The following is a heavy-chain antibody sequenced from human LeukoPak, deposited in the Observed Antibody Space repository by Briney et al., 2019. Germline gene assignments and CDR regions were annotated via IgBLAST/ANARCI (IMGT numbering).Heavy chain of an antibody. CDR2: IYPGDSDT. CDR3: VRHLSGYGFDYRVLDS. V-gene: IGHV5-51*01. D-gene: IGHD5-18*01. J-gene: IGHJ4*02. CDR1: GYNFRTSW. Sequence: GESLKISCKGSGYNFRTSWIGWVRQMPGKGLEWMGIIYPGDSDTRYSPSFQGQVTISVDRFVNTAYLQWSSLKASDTAMYFCVRHLSGYGFDYRVLDSWGQGTLVTVSS.